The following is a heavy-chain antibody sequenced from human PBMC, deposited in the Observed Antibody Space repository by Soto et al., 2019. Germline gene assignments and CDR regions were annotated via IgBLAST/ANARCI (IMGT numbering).Heavy chain of an antibody. D-gene: IGHD4-17*01. J-gene: IGHJ5*02. CDR2: IYWNEDE. CDR1: GFSLNTGGAG. V-gene: IGHV2-5*01. CDR3: AHRGYGDYPRDNWFDP. Sequence: QITLQESGPTLVKPTQTLTLTCTFSGFSLNTGGAGVGWIRQSPGKALEWLAPIYWNEDERYSPSLKSRLTITKDTPKDQVVLTMTNMDPVDTATYYCAHRGYGDYPRDNWFDPWGQGTLVTVSS.